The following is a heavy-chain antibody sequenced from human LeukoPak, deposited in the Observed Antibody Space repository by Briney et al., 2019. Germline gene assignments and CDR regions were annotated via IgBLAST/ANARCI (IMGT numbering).Heavy chain of an antibody. D-gene: IGHD6-19*01. CDR1: GFTFSSYA. CDR2: ISYDGSNK. J-gene: IGHJ4*02. V-gene: IGHV3-30-3*01. CDR3: ASPAATAVAWYYFDY. Sequence: GGSLRLSCAASGFTFSSYAMHWVRQAPGKGLEWVAVISYDGSNKYYADSVKGRFTISRDNSKNTLYLQMNSLRAEDTAVYYCASPAATAVAWYYFDYWGQGTLVTVSA.